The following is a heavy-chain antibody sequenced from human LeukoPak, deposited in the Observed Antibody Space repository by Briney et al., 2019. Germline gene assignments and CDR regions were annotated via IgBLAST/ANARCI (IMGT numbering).Heavy chain of an antibody. CDR3: AKDGAFVGLDYYYMDV. J-gene: IGHJ6*03. Sequence: ASVKVSCKASGYTFTGYYMHWVRQAPGQGLEWMGWINPNSGGTNYAQKFQGRVTMTRDTSISTAYMELSRLRSDDTAVYYCAKDGAFVGLDYYYMDVWGKGTTVTVSS. CDR1: GYTFTGYY. CDR2: INPNSGGT. D-gene: IGHD2-15*01. V-gene: IGHV1-2*02.